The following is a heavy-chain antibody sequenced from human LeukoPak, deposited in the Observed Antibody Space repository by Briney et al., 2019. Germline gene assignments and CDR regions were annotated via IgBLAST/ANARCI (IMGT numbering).Heavy chain of an antibody. CDR2: IYHSGST. Sequence: NXXSXVRQPPGXXXEWIGEIYHSGSTNYNXXLKSRVTISVDKXKXXFSLKLSSVTAADTAVYYCXXXXXXXXXXXXXXXXIWG. CDR1: NX. J-gene: IGHJ3*02. CDR3: XXXXXXXXXXXXXXXXI. V-gene: IGHV4-4*02.